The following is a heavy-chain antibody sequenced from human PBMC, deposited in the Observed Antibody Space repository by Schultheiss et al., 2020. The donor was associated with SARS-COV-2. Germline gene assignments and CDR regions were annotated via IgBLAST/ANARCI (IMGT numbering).Heavy chain of an antibody. V-gene: IGHV3-23*01. CDR2: ISGSGGIT. J-gene: IGHJ5*02. Sequence: GESLKISCAASGFTFSSYAMSWVRQAPGKGLEWVSAISGSGGITYYADSVKGRFTISRDNSKNTLYLQMNSLRAEDTAVYYCAKDPTLVTAITWGQGTLVTVSS. D-gene: IGHD2-21*02. CDR1: GFTFSSYA. CDR3: AKDPTLVTAIT.